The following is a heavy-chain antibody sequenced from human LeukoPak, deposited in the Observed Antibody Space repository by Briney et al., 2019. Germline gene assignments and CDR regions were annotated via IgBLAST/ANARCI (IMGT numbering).Heavy chain of an antibody. D-gene: IGHD3-3*01. V-gene: IGHV3-11*01. J-gene: IGHJ4*02. Sequence: PGGSLRLSCAASGFTFSDYYMSWIRQAPGKGLEWVSYISSSGSTIYYADSVEGRFTISRDNAKNSLYLQMNSLRAEDTAVYYCARDQYDTWSRRGNFDSWGQGTLVIVSS. CDR1: GFTFSDYY. CDR3: ARDQYDTWSRRGNFDS. CDR2: ISSSGSTI.